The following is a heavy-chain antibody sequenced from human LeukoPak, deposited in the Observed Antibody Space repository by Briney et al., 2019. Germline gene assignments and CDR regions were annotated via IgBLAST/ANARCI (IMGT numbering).Heavy chain of an antibody. V-gene: IGHV3-30*18. CDR1: GFTFSSYA. CDR3: AKDPRTASAYYFDY. J-gene: IGHJ4*02. Sequence: GGSLTLFCRVSGFTFSSYAVHWVREAPGKGREGVADISRAGSDKHHAATVNGQFTISRDNSKNTLYLQMDSLRAEDTAVYFCAKDPRTASAYYFDYWGQGILVTVSS. D-gene: IGHD6-13*01. CDR2: ISRAGSDK.